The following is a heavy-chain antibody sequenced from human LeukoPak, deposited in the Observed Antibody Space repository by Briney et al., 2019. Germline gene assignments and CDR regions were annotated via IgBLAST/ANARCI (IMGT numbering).Heavy chain of an antibody. J-gene: IGHJ4*02. Sequence: SETLSLTCAVYGGSFTGYYWSWIRQPPGKGLEWIGEINHSGSANYTPSLKSRVTISVDTSKNQFSLKLGSVTAADTAVYYCARDRYLAAAGYFDYWGQGTLVTVSS. V-gene: IGHV4-34*01. CDR2: INHSGSA. CDR1: GGSFTGYY. CDR3: ARDRYLAAAGYFDY. D-gene: IGHD6-13*01.